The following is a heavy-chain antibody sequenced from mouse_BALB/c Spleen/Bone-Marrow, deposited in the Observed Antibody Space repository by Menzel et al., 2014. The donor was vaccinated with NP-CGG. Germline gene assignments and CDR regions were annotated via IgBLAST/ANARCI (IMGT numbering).Heavy chain of an antibody. V-gene: IGHV1-9*01. D-gene: IGHD2-14*01. CDR1: GYTFSSYW. Sequence: AQLQQSGAELMKPGASVKISCKATGYTFSSYWIEWVKQRPGHGLEWIGEILPGSGSTNYNEKFKGKATFTADTSSNTAYMQLSSLTSEDSAVYYCARRGYDGAYWGQGTLVTVSA. CDR2: ILPGSGST. CDR3: ARRGYDGAY. J-gene: IGHJ3*01.